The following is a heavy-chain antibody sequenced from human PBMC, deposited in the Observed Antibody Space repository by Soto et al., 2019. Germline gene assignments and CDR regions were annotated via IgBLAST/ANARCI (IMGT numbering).Heavy chain of an antibody. V-gene: IGHV3-30*18. CDR2: ISYDGSNK. CDR1: GFTFSKYG. Sequence: PGGSLRLSCAASGFTFSKYGMHWVRQAPGKGLEWVAVISYDGSNKYYADSVKGRFTISRDNSKNTLYLQMNSLRAEDTAVYYCAKENGYSSGWYGGYYGMDVWGQGTTVTVSS. CDR3: AKENGYSSGWYGGYYGMDV. J-gene: IGHJ6*02. D-gene: IGHD6-19*01.